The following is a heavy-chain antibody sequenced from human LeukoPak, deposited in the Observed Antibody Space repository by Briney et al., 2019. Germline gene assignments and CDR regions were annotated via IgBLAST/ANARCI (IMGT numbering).Heavy chain of an antibody. CDR3: ARIGNWFGNDY. V-gene: IGHV3-7*05. CDR1: GFAFSSYW. J-gene: IGHJ4*02. D-gene: IGHD3-10*01. Sequence: GGSLRLSRAASGFAFSSYWMSWVRQAPGKGLEWVANIKPDGSEKDYVDSVKGRFTISRDNAKNSLYLQMNSLRAEDTAVYYCARIGNWFGNDYWGQGTLVTVSS. CDR2: IKPDGSEK.